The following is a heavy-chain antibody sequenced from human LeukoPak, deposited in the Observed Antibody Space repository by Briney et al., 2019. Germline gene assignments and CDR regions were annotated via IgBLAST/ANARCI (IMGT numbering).Heavy chain of an antibody. Sequence: GESLKVSCKASGYTFTSYDINWVRQATGQGLEWMGWMNPNSGNTGYAQKFQGRVTITRNTSISTAYMELSSLRSEDTAVYYCARIYVSYYFDYYYMDVWGKGTTVTVSS. D-gene: IGHD2/OR15-2a*01. CDR1: GYTFTSYD. J-gene: IGHJ6*03. V-gene: IGHV1-8*03. CDR2: MNPNSGNT. CDR3: ARIYVSYYFDYYYMDV.